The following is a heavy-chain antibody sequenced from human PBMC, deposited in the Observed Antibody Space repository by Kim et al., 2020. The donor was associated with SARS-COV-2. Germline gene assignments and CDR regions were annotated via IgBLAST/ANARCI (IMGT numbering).Heavy chain of an antibody. Sequence: ASVKVSCKASGYTFTSYGISWVRQAPGQGLEWMGWNSAYNGNTNYAQKLQGRVTMTTDTSTSTAYMELRSLRSDDTAVYYCARDLEPANVLLWFGELLFTWGQGTMVTVSS. J-gene: IGHJ3*01. CDR1: GYTFTSYG. CDR3: ARDLEPANVLLWFGELLFT. V-gene: IGHV1-18*04. CDR2: NSAYNGNT. D-gene: IGHD3-10*01.